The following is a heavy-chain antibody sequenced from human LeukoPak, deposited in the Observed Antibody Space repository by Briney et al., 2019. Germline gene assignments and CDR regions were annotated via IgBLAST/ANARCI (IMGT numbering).Heavy chain of an antibody. V-gene: IGHV3-13*04. CDR3: ARVSLSTSGYDDALEI. CDR1: GFTLSNYD. Sequence: PGGSLRLSCAASGFTLSNYDMHWVRQPTGKGLEWVSAIGHHGDTYYAASVKGRFTISREYAKNSLYLQMNSLRVGDTAVYYCARVSLSTSGYDDALEIWGQGTVVTVSS. CDR2: IGHHGDT. D-gene: IGHD5-12*01. J-gene: IGHJ3*02.